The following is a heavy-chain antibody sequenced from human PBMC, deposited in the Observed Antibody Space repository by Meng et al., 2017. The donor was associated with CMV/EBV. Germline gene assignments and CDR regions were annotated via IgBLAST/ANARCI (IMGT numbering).Heavy chain of an antibody. D-gene: IGHD3-10*01. CDR1: GFTFSSYW. Sequence: GESLKISCAASGFTFSSYWMHWVRQAPGKGLVWASRINSDGSSTSYADSVKGRFTISRDNAKNTLYLQMNSLRAEDTAVYYCARYGEGGWFDPWGQGTLVTVSS. CDR2: INSDGSST. CDR3: ARYGEGGWFDP. J-gene: IGHJ5*02. V-gene: IGHV3-74*01.